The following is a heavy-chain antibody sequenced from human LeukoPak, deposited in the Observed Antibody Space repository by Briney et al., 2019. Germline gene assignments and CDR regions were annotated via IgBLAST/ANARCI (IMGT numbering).Heavy chain of an antibody. CDR1: GFTFTIYS. V-gene: IGHV3-48*04. J-gene: IGHJ4*02. D-gene: IGHD4-17*01. Sequence: GGSLRLSCAASGFTFTIYSTNWVRQAPGKGLEWVSYISSSSTIYYADSVKGRFTIFRDNAKNSLYLQMISLRAEDTAVYFCARDRYGDYAIDYWGQGTLVTVSS. CDR2: ISSSSTI. CDR3: ARDRYGDYAIDY.